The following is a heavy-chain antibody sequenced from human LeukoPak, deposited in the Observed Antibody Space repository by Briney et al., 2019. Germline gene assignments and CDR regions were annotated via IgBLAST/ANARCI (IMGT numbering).Heavy chain of an antibody. D-gene: IGHD5-18*01. CDR2: IHYSGST. Sequence: SETLSLTCTVSGGSIRSSSYYWGWIRQPPGKGLEWIGSIHYSGSTYYNPSLKSRVTISVDTSKNQFSLKLSSVTAADTAVYYCARHGNSDAFDIWGQGTMVTVSS. CDR1: GGSIRSSSYY. CDR3: ARHGNSDAFDI. V-gene: IGHV4-39*01. J-gene: IGHJ3*02.